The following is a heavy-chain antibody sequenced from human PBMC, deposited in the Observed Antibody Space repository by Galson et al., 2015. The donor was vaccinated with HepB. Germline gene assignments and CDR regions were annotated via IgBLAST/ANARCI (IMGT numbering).Heavy chain of an antibody. CDR2: IWYDGSNK. J-gene: IGHJ4*02. V-gene: IGHV3-33*01. D-gene: IGHD6-13*01. Sequence: SLRLSCAASGFTFSSYGMHWVRQAPGKGLEWVAVIWYDGSNKYYADSVKGRFTISRDNSKNTLYLQMNSLRAEDTAVYYCAREGVTAAGTDYYFDYWGQGTLVTVSS. CDR1: GFTFSSYG. CDR3: AREGVTAAGTDYYFDY.